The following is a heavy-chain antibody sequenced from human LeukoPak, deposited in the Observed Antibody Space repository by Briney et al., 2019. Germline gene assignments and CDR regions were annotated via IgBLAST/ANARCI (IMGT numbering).Heavy chain of an antibody. J-gene: IGHJ4*02. CDR1: GFTFSSYW. CDR2: GKQDATEK. D-gene: IGHD4-11*01. Sequence: GGSLRLSCAASGFTFSSYWMSWVGQAPGKGREWVANGKQDATEKYYVDSVKGRFTISRDNVKNSLYLQMNSLRAEDTAVYYCAREDHSNYNYWGQETLVTVSS. CDR3: AREDHSNYNY. V-gene: IGHV3-7*01.